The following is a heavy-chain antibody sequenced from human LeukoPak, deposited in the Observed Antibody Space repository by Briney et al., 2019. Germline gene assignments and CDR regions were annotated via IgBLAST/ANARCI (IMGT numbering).Heavy chain of an antibody. V-gene: IGHV3-9*01. CDR3: AKSDSSGYAYWYFDL. J-gene: IGHJ2*01. CDR2: ISWNSGSI. D-gene: IGHD3-22*01. CDR1: GFTFDDYA. Sequence: PGGSLRLSCAASGFTFDDYAMHWVRHAPGKGLEWVSGISWNSGSIGYADSVKGRFTISRDNAKNSLYLQMNSLRAEDTALYYCAKSDSSGYAYWYFDLWGRGTLVTVSS.